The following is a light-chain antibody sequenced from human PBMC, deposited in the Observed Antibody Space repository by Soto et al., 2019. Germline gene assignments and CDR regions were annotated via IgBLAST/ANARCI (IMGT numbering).Light chain of an antibody. CDR1: QSVSSY. CDR3: QQYGSSRRT. J-gene: IGKJ1*01. V-gene: IGKV3-11*01. CDR2: DAS. Sequence: EKVMTQTPATLSVTPGERATLSCRASQSVSSYLAWYQQKPGQTPRLLIYDASNRATGIPARFSGSGSGTDFTLTISSLEPEDFAVYYCQQYGSSRRTFGQGTKVDIK.